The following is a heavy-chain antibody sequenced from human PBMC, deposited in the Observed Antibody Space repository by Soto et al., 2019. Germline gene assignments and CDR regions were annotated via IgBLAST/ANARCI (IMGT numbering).Heavy chain of an antibody. CDR1: DYTFTRNG. Sequence: QVQLVQSGAEVKKPWASVKVSCKASDYTFTRNGISWVRQAPGQGLEWIGWISGYSGSTNYAQKFQGRVTMTTDTPTSTAYMELRSLRSDDTAVYYSATFYSSGWPRGHLDNWGQGTLVTVSS. V-gene: IGHV1-18*01. D-gene: IGHD6-19*01. CDR3: ATFYSSGWPRGHLDN. J-gene: IGHJ4*02. CDR2: ISGYSGST.